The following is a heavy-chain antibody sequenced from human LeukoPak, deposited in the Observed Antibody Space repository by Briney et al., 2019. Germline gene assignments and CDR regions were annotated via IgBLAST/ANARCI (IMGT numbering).Heavy chain of an antibody. V-gene: IGHV1-69*05. CDR3: ARGYYDILTGRAHHDAFDI. CDR1: GGTFSSYA. J-gene: IGHJ3*02. CDR2: IIPIFGTA. D-gene: IGHD3-9*01. Sequence: SVKVSCKASGGTFSSYAISWVRQAPGQGLEWMGGIIPIFGTANYAQKFQGRVTITTDESTSTAYMELSSLRSEDTAVYYCARGYYDILTGRAHHDAFDIWGQGTMVTVSS.